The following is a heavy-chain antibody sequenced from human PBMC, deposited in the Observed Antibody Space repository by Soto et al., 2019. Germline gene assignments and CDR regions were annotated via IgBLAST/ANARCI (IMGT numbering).Heavy chain of an antibody. D-gene: IGHD2-21*02. CDR3: AKDDFTDRGDDYFDY. J-gene: IGHJ4*02. CDR1: GFSFTNFA. Sequence: GGSLRLSCAASGFSFTNFAMSWVRQAPGKGLEWVAGIGASGDITWYADSVKGRLSISRDNSKNTLYLQLNSLRFEDTAVYCCAKDDFTDRGDDYFDYRGPGTLVTVSS. V-gene: IGHV3-23*01. CDR2: IGASGDIT.